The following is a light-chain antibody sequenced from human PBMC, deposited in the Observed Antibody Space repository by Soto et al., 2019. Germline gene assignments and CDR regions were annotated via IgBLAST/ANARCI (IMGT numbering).Light chain of an antibody. CDR1: SSNIGAGYD. Sequence: QSVLTQPPSVSGAPGQRVTISCTGSSSNIGAGYDVHWYQQLPGTAPKLLIYVNSNRPSGVPDRFSGSKSGTSASLAITGLQAEDAADYYCQSYDSSLSGCVFGTGTKVTVL. V-gene: IGLV1-40*01. CDR2: VNS. CDR3: QSYDSSLSGCV. J-gene: IGLJ1*01.